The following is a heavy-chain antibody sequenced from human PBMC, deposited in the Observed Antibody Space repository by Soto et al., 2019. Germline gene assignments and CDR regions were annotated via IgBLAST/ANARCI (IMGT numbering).Heavy chain of an antibody. V-gene: IGHV4-4*02. CDR2: IYHNGSP. D-gene: IGHD3-10*01. CDR1: GGSISSTNW. CDR3: GRWLGTSYGMDV. J-gene: IGHJ6*02. Sequence: SETLSLTCAVSGGSISSTNWWSCFRQSPGKGLEWIGEIYHNGSPDYNPSLKSRVTISVDKSKNHVFLKLTSVTAADTAMYFCGRWLGTSYGMDVWGQGTAVTVSS.